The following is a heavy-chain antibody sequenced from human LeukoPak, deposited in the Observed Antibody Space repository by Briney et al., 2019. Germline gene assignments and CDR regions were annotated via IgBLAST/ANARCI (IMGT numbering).Heavy chain of an antibody. CDR1: GGSISSYY. V-gene: IGHV4-59*13. J-gene: IGHJ4*02. D-gene: IGHD5-12*01. Sequence: SETLSLTCTVSGGSISSYYWSWIRRPPGKGLEWIGYIYYSGSTNYNPSLKSRVTISVDTSKNQFSLRLSSVTAADTAVYYCARDESGYTTADYWGQGTLVTVSS. CDR2: IYYSGST. CDR3: ARDESGYTTADY.